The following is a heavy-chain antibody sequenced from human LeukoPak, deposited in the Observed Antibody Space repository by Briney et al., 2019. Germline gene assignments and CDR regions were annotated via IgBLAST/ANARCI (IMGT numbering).Heavy chain of an antibody. CDR1: GFTFSSDS. Sequence: GGSLRLSCAASGFTFSSDSMNWVRQAPGKGLEWVSSISSSSSYIYYADSVKGRFTISRDNAKNSLYLQMNSLRAEDTAVYYCGGEAALLFGEEGFYYRGQGTLVTVSS. CDR3: GGEAALLFGEEGFYY. J-gene: IGHJ4*02. V-gene: IGHV3-21*01. D-gene: IGHD3-10*01. CDR2: ISSSSSYI.